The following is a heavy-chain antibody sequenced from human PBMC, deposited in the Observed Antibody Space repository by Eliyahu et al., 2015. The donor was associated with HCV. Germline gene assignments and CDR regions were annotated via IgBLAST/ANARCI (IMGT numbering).Heavy chain of an antibody. Sequence: EVQLVESGGGLVQPGGSLRLSCAASGFTFSXYDXXWVRQATGKGLEWVSAIGTAGDTYYPGSVKGRFTISRENAKNSLYLQMNSLRAGDTAVYYCARGGINYGDYGPYYYGMDVWGQGTTVTVSS. CDR2: IGTAGDT. V-gene: IGHV3-13*01. J-gene: IGHJ6*02. CDR1: GFTFSXYD. CDR3: ARGGINYGDYGPYYYGMDV. D-gene: IGHD4-17*01.